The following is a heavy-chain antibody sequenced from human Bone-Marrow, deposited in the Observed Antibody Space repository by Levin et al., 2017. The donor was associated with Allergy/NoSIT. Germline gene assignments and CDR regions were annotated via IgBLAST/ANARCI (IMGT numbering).Heavy chain of an antibody. V-gene: IGHV3-23*01. D-gene: IGHD3/OR15-3a*01. CDR1: GFIFSSSA. Sequence: PVASVKVSCAASGFIFSSSAMSWVRQAPGKGLEWVSSISGSDDSTYYTDSVKGRLTISRDNSKNTIYLQMNSLRAADTAVYYCAKVRRGLDAFDIWGQGTMVTVSS. CDR2: ISGSDDST. CDR3: AKVRRGLDAFDI. J-gene: IGHJ3*02.